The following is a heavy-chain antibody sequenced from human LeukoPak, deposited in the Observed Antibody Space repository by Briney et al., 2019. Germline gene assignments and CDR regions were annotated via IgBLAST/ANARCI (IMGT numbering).Heavy chain of an antibody. Sequence: GGCLRLSCAASGFTFSSYAMSWVRQAPGKGLEWVSAIIGSGGSTYYADSVKGRFTISRDNSKNTLYLQMNSLRAEDTAVYYCAILEGQYQLLPSKGFFDYWGQGTLVTVSS. CDR1: GFTFSSYA. V-gene: IGHV3-23*01. D-gene: IGHD2-2*01. CDR3: AILEGQYQLLPSKGFFDY. J-gene: IGHJ4*02. CDR2: IIGSGGST.